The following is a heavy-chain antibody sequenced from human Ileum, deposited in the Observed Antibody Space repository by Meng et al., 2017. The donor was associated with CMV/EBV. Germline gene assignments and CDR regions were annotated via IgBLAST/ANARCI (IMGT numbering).Heavy chain of an antibody. J-gene: IGHJ4*02. CDR1: GFTFSSYA. CDR3: AKELGPVGTPYFDY. Sequence: GESLKISCAGSGFTFSSYAMSWVRQAPGKGLEWVSGIASDGTTFYSDSVSGRFTFSRDNFKNTLHLQMDRLRAEDTAVYYCAKELGPVGTPYFDYWGQGTLVTVSS. V-gene: IGHV3-23*01. D-gene: IGHD2-2*01. CDR2: IASDGTT.